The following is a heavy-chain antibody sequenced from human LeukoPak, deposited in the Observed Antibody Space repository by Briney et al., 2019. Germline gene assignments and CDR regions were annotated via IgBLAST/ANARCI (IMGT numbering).Heavy chain of an antibody. CDR3: ARDLPSLGFSSPLAFDI. Sequence: PSETLSLTCTVSGGSISSYYWSWLRQPPGKGLEWIGYIYYSGSTNYNPSLKSRVTISVDTSKNQFSLKLSSVTAADTAVYYCARDLPSLGFSSPLAFDIWGQGTMVTVSS. J-gene: IGHJ3*02. CDR2: IYYSGST. V-gene: IGHV4-59*01. D-gene: IGHD3-10*01. CDR1: GGSISSYY.